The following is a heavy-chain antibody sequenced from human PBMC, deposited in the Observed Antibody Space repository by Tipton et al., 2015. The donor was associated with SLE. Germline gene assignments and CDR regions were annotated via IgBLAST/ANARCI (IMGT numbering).Heavy chain of an antibody. Sequence: TLSLTCTVSGGSISSSDYSWGWIRQPPGKGLEWIGGIYYSGSTFYNPSLKSRVTMSVDTSKNQFSLKLSSVTAADTAVYYCARDHPVAGPFDYWGQGTLVTVSS. D-gene: IGHD6-19*01. CDR3: ARDHPVAGPFDY. J-gene: IGHJ4*02. V-gene: IGHV4-39*07. CDR1: GGSISSSDYS. CDR2: IYYSGST.